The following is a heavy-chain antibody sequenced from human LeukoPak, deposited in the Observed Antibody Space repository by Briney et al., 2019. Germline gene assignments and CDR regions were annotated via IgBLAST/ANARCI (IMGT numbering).Heavy chain of an antibody. Sequence: GGSLRLSCAASGFTFNTAYMSWVRQAPGKGLEYIARIKRETDGWTTYYAAPVKGRFTISRDDSKSTLYLQMNGLKIEDTALYYCTADLRLWGQGTLVTVSS. D-gene: IGHD3-16*01. CDR1: GFTFNTAY. CDR2: IKRETDGWTT. CDR3: TADLRL. J-gene: IGHJ1*01. V-gene: IGHV3-15*01.